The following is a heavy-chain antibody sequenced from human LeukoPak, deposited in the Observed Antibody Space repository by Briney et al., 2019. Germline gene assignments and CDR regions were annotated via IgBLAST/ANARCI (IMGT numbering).Heavy chain of an antibody. CDR1: GYSFTSYW. V-gene: IGHV5-51*01. CDR2: IYPGDSDT. D-gene: IGHD4-23*01. J-gene: IGHJ4*02. Sequence: GESLKISCKGSGYSFTSYWINWVRQMPGKGLEWMGIIYPGDSDTKYSPSFRGQVTISVDKSINTAYLQWSSLKASDTAMYYCARRSYGGKDFDYWGQGTLVTVSS. CDR3: ARRSYGGKDFDY.